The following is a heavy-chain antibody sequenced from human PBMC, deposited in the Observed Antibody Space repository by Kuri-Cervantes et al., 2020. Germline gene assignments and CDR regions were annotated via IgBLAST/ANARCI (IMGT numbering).Heavy chain of an antibody. D-gene: IGHD3-16*02. CDR1: GGSISSGGYY. V-gene: IGHV4-31*03. CDR3: ARYTGDYVWGSYPGYFDY. J-gene: IGHJ4*02. CDR2: IYYSGST. Sequence: LRLSCTVSGGSISSGGYYWSWIRQHPGKGLEWIGYIYYSGSTYYNPSLKSRVTISVDTSKNQFSLKLSSVTAADTAVYYCARYTGDYVWGSYPGYFDYWGQGTLVTVSS.